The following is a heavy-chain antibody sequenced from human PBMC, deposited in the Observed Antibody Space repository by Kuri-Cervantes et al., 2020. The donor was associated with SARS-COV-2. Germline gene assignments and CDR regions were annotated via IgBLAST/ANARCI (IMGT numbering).Heavy chain of an antibody. J-gene: IGHJ4*02. CDR3: AKDMVAAAGTGADY. Sequence: GGSLRLSCAASGFTFDDYAMHWVRQAPGKGLEWVSLVSWDGGSTYYADSVKGRFTISRDNSKNSLYLQMNSLKTEDTALYYCAKDMVAAAGTGADYWGQGTLVTVSS. CDR1: GFTFDDYA. CDR2: VSWDGGST. V-gene: IGHV3-43D*03. D-gene: IGHD6-13*01.